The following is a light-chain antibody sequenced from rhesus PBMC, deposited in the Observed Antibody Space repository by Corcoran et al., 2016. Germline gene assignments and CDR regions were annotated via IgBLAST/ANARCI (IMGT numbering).Light chain of an antibody. Sequence: DIQMTQSPSSLSASVGDTVTITCRACQGISSYLNWFQQKPEKAPKLLIYAASRLESGVPSRFRGSGSGTEFTLTISSLQPEDVAADYCLQHNSYPYSFGQGTKVEIK. CDR1: QGISSY. V-gene: IGKV1-28*01. CDR3: LQHNSYPYS. J-gene: IGKJ2*01. CDR2: AAS.